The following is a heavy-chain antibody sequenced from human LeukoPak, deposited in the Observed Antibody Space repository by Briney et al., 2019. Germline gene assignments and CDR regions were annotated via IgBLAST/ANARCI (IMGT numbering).Heavy chain of an antibody. J-gene: IGHJ4*02. CDR2: ISSSGSTT. V-gene: IGHV3-48*03. Sequence: PGGSLRLSCAAPGFTFSSYEMNWVRQAPGKGLEWVSYISSSGSTTHYAGSVKGRFIISRDNAKNSLYLQMNSLRAEDTAVYYCARVGDICSSTSCYAGGYWGQGTLVTVSS. D-gene: IGHD2-2*01. CDR1: GFTFSSYE. CDR3: ARVGDICSSTSCYAGGY.